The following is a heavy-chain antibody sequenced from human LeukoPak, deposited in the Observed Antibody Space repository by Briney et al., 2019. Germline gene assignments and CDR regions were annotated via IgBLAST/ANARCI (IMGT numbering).Heavy chain of an antibody. CDR3: TRARYRNGYMVISFDY. V-gene: IGHV3-30*04. Sequence: GGSLRLSCAGSGFTFSTYGMHWVRQAPGKGLEWVALISYDGRNKYYADSVKGRFTISRDNSDNTLYLQMNSLRAEDTAVYYCTRARYRNGYMVISFDYWGQGTLVTVSS. D-gene: IGHD5-12*01. J-gene: IGHJ4*02. CDR2: ISYDGRNK. CDR1: GFTFSTYG.